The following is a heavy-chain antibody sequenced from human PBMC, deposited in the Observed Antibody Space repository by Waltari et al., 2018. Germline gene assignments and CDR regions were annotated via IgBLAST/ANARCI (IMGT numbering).Heavy chain of an antibody. CDR1: GYTFPAFY. J-gene: IGHJ5*01. CDR3: ARGASINLSSAFDP. V-gene: IGHV1-2*06. Sequence: QVQLVQSGAEVKKPGASVKVSCKASGYTFPAFYIHWVRQAPGQGLEWMGRINPNSGASNYAVKLQGRISLTRDMSLNTAFMELSRLTSDDTAVYYCARGASINLSSAFDPWGQGTLVTVSS. D-gene: IGHD3-9*01. CDR2: INPNSGAS.